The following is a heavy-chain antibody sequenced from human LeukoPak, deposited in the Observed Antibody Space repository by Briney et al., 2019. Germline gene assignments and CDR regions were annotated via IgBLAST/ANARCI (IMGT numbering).Heavy chain of an antibody. Sequence: AGGSLRLSCAASGFTFSSYSMNWVRQAPGKGLEWVSSISSSSTYIYYADSVKGRFTISRDNSKNTLYLQMNSLRAEDTAVYYCARDGGTGIVGASGGMDVWGQGTTVTVSS. V-gene: IGHV3-21*01. CDR2: ISSSSTYI. D-gene: IGHD1-26*01. J-gene: IGHJ6*02. CDR3: ARDGGTGIVGASGGMDV. CDR1: GFTFSSYS.